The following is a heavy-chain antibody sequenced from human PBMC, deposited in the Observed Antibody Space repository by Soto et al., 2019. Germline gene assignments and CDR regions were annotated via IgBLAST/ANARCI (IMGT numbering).Heavy chain of an antibody. CDR3: ARGFRGYCNDGACDSSPAFYYYYMDV. J-gene: IGHJ6*03. CDR2: ISYDSRYI. CDR1: GFTFSFFR. Sequence: TGGSLRLSCSTSGFTFSFFRMNWVRQAPGKGLEWVSSISYDSRYIYYADSVKGRFTISRDNAENSVSLDMNSLRDEDTAVYFCARGFRGYCNDGACDSSPAFYYYYMDVWGKGTTVTVSS. V-gene: IGHV3-21*01. D-gene: IGHD2-15*01.